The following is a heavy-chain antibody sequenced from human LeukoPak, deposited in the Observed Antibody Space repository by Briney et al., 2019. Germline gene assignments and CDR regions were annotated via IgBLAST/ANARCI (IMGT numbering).Heavy chain of an antibody. J-gene: IGHJ4*02. CDR2: ISGSGDIT. Sequence: PGGSLRLSCAASGLTFNSYAMSWVRQAPGKGLEWVSVISGSGDITYYADSVKGRFTISRDNSRNTLYLQMTSLRAEDTAVYYCAKVVRGSTDYFDYWGQGTLVTVSS. CDR3: AKVVRGSTDYFDY. V-gene: IGHV3-23*01. D-gene: IGHD3-10*01. CDR1: GLTFNSYA.